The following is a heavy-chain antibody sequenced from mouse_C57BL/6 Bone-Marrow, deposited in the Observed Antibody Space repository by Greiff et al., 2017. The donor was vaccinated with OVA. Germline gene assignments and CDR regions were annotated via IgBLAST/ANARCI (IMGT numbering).Heavy chain of an antibody. J-gene: IGHJ1*03. D-gene: IGHD1-1*01. V-gene: IGHV5-9-1*02. Sequence: EVQGVESGEGLVKPGGSLKLSCAASGFTFSSYAMSWVRQTPEKRLEWVAYISSGGDYIYYADTVKGRFTISRDNARNTLYLQMSSLKSEDTAMYYCTRDYYGSSYGADWYFDVWGTGTTVTVSS. CDR1: GFTFSSYA. CDR3: TRDYYGSSYGADWYFDV. CDR2: ISSGGDYI.